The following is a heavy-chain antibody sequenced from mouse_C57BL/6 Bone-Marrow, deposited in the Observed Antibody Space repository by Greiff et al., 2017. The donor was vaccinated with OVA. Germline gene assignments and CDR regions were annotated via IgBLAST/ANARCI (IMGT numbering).Heavy chain of an antibody. CDR3: ARAAY. CDR2: IDPSDSYT. CDR1: GYTFTSYW. V-gene: IGHV1-59*01. J-gene: IGHJ3*01. Sequence: VQLQQPGAELVRPGTSVKLSCKASGYTFTSYWMNWVKQRPGQGLEWIGVIDPSDSYTNYNQKFKGKATLTVDTSSSTAYMQLSSLTSEDSAVYYCARAAYWGQGTLVTVS.